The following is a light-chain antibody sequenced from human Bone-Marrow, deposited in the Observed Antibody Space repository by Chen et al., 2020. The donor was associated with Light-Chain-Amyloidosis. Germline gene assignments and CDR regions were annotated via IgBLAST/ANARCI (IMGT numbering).Light chain of an antibody. Sequence: EILFTQSPRTLSLSPGEGANLSCRASQTISSNYFTWYQQKFGQAPRLLIYGSSSRATGIPDRFTGSGSGTDFTLTINRLEPEDFAMYYCQQYGTSPLTFGGGTKVEIK. CDR2: GSS. CDR1: QTISSNY. V-gene: IGKV3-20*01. J-gene: IGKJ4*01. CDR3: QQYGTSPLT.